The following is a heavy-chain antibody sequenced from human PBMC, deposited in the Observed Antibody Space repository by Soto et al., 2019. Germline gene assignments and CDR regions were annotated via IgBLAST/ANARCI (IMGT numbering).Heavy chain of an antibody. D-gene: IGHD5-12*01. J-gene: IGHJ4*02. V-gene: IGHV1-18*01. Sequence: QVQLVQSGTEVKKPGASVKVSCKASGYTFTSYGISWGRQAPGQGLEWMVWISAYNVNTNYAQKFQGRVTMTTDTSTSAVYVDLRGLRSDGTAVYYCARERRGDSPILFRVITDRAGGPIDYWGQGARVTVSS. CDR2: ISAYNVNT. CDR1: GYTFTSYG. CDR3: ARERRGDSPILFRVITDRAGGPIDY.